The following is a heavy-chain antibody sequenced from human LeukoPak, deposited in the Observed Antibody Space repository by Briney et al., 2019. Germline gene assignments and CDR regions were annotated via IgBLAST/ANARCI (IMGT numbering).Heavy chain of an antibody. J-gene: IGHJ6*02. CDR1: GFTFSSYW. Sequence: GGSLRLSCAASGFTFSSYWMSWVRQAPGKGPEWVSSISESGGRTYYADSVTGRFTISRDNSRSTLYLQMNSLRAEDTAVYYCTKGSHLDVWGQGTMVTVSS. CDR3: TKGSHLDV. D-gene: IGHD3-3*02. CDR2: ISESGGRT. V-gene: IGHV3-23*01.